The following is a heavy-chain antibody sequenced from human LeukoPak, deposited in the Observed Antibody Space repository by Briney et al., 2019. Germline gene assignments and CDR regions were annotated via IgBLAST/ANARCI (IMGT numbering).Heavy chain of an antibody. CDR1: GLSFSNYG. CDR3: ARSGGIVVVPAAQTSDY. J-gene: IGHJ4*02. CDR2: ISSSSSYI. V-gene: IGHV3-21*01. D-gene: IGHD2-2*01. Sequence: GGSLRLSCAASGLSFSNYGMHWVRQAPGKGLEWVSSISSSSSYIYYADSVKGRFTISRDNAKNSLYLQMNSLRAEDTAVYYCARSGGIVVVPAAQTSDYWGQGTLVTVSS.